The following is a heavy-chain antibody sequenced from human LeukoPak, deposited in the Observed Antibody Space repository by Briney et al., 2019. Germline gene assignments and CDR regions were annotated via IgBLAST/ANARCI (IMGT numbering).Heavy chain of an antibody. J-gene: IGHJ4*02. Sequence: GGSLRLSCAASGFTFSSYWMHWVRQAPGKGLVWVSRINSDGSSTRYADSVKGRFTISRDNAKNSLYLQMNSLRAEDTAVYYCARGWGGYYYDSSGYHFFDYWGQGTLVTVSS. D-gene: IGHD3-22*01. CDR3: ARGWGGYYYDSSGYHFFDY. CDR2: INSDGSST. CDR1: GFTFSSYW. V-gene: IGHV3-74*01.